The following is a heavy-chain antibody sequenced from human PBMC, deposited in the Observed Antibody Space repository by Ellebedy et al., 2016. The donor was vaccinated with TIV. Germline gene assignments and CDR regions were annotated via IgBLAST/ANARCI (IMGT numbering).Heavy chain of an antibody. J-gene: IGHJ6*02. D-gene: IGHD1-26*01. Sequence: PGGSLRLSCAASGFTFSSYSMNWVRQAPGKGLELVSSISSSSSYIYYADSVKGRFTISRDNAKNSLYLQMNSLRAEDTAVYYCARDFGELPYYYYYGMDVWGQGTTVTVSS. V-gene: IGHV3-21*01. CDR1: GFTFSSYS. CDR3: ARDFGELPYYYYYGMDV. CDR2: ISSSSSYI.